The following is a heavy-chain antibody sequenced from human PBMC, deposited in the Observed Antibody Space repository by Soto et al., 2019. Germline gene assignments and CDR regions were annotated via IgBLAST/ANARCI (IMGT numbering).Heavy chain of an antibody. D-gene: IGHD2-21*02. Sequence: WETLSLTGGVSGGTVASSHWWSWIRQSPGRGLEWIGNVYHTGDTNFNPSLQSRVTFSVDKSNNQFSLRLTSVTAADTAVYFCAREIVTAGGNNYFDPWGPGTLVTVSS. CDR3: AREIVTAGGNNYFDP. J-gene: IGHJ5*02. CDR1: GGTVASSHW. CDR2: VYHTGDT. V-gene: IGHV4-4*02.